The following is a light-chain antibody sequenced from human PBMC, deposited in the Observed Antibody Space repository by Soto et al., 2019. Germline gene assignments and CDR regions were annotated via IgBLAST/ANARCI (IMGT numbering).Light chain of an antibody. CDR3: QSYDTSLSGVV. CDR2: ANN. J-gene: IGLJ2*01. CDR1: XXXIRAGSD. Sequence: QSVLTQPPSVSGAXGXXXXXXXTGXXXXIRAGSDVHRYQQLPVTAPNLLIYANNNRPSGVPDRFSGSKSGTSASLAITGLQAEDEADYYCQSYDTSLSGVVFGGGTKLTVL. V-gene: IGLV1-40*01.